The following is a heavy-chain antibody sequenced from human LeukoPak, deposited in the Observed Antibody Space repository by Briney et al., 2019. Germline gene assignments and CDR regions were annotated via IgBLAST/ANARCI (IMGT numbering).Heavy chain of an antibody. CDR1: GGSISSSSYY. V-gene: IGHV4-39*01. CDR2: ICYSGST. CDR3: ARHGRLGYCSSTSCYRYSYDSSGYVDY. J-gene: IGHJ4*02. D-gene: IGHD2-2*01. Sequence: SETLSLTCTVSGGSISSSSYYWGWIRQPPGKGLEWIGSICYSGSTYYNPSLKSRVTISVDTSKNQFSLKLSSVTAADTAVYYCARHGRLGYCSSTSCYRYSYDSSGYVDYWGQGTLVTVSS.